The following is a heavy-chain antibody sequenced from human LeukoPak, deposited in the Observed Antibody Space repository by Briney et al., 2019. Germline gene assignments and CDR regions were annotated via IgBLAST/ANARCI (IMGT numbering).Heavy chain of an antibody. CDR2: IIPIFGTA. D-gene: IGHD3-22*01. Sequence: GASVKVSCKASRRPFRSYAISWVRQAPGHGGEGMGGIIPIFGTANYAHKLQGRVTITADESTSTAYMELSSLRSENTAVYYCARLAEYRDYYDSSGYYSPGQVFDYWGQGTLVTVSS. CDR1: RRPFRSYA. CDR3: ARLAEYRDYYDSSGYYSPGQVFDY. J-gene: IGHJ4*02. V-gene: IGHV1-69*13.